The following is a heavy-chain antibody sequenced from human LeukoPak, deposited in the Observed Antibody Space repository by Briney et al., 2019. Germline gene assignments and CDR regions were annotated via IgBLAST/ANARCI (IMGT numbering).Heavy chain of an antibody. Sequence: ASVKVSCKASGYTFTGYYMHWVRQARGQGLEWMGWINPNSGGTNYAQKFQGRVTMTRDTSISTAYMDLSRLRSDDTAVYYCARESDSSGYSDYWGQGTLVTVSS. V-gene: IGHV1-2*02. CDR3: ARESDSSGYSDY. J-gene: IGHJ4*02. CDR1: GYTFTGYY. D-gene: IGHD3-22*01. CDR2: INPNSGGT.